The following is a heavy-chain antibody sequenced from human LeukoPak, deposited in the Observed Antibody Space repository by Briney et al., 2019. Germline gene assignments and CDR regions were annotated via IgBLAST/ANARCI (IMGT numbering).Heavy chain of an antibody. J-gene: IGHJ4*02. CDR2: ISSGSSNT. Sequence: PGGSLRLSCAASGFSFSSYSINWVRQAPGKGLEWVSSISSGSSNTYYADSVKGRFTISRDNAKNSLYLQMDSLRGEDTGVYYCASPWDALTGARFDYWGQGTVVTVSS. CDR1: GFSFSSYS. V-gene: IGHV3-21*01. D-gene: IGHD7-27*01. CDR3: ASPWDALTGARFDY.